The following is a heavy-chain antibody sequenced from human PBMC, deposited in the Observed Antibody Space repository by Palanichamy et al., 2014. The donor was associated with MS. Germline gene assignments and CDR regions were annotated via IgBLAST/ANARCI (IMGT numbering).Heavy chain of an antibody. CDR2: MNPNNGNT. CDR3: ARAAPNWGVDY. J-gene: IGHJ4*02. Sequence: QVQLVQSGAEVKKPGASVKVSCKASGYIFTNYDFNWVRQVTGQGLEWMGWMNPNNGNTSYAQKFQGRVTMTRDTSITTAYMELSSLRSEDTAIYYCARAAPNWGVDYWGQGTLVTVSS. D-gene: IGHD7-27*01. CDR1: GYIFTNYD. V-gene: IGHV1-8*01.